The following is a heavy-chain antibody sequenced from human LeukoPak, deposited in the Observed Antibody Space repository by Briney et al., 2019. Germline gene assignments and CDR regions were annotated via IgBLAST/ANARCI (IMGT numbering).Heavy chain of an antibody. CDR2: ISGSGGST. CDR3: ARSSPTYYYDSSGHAFDI. D-gene: IGHD3-22*01. V-gene: IGHV3-23*01. CDR1: GFTFSSYA. Sequence: GGSLRLSCAASGFTFSSYAMSWVRQAPGKGLEWVSAISGSGGSTYYADSVKGRFTISRDNSKNTLYLQMNSLRAEDTAVYYCARSSPTYYYDSSGHAFDIWGQGTMVTVSS. J-gene: IGHJ3*02.